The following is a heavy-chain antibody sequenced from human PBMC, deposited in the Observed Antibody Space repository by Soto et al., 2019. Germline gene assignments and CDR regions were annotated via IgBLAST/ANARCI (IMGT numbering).Heavy chain of an antibody. CDR1: GGSISSYY. Sequence: PSETLSLTCTVSGGSISSYYWSWIRQPPGKGLEWIGYIYYSGSTNYNPSLKSRVTISVDTSKNQFSLKLSSVTAADTAVYYCARHQAGPSFDYWGQGTLVTVSS. CDR3: ARHQAGPSFDY. J-gene: IGHJ4*02. D-gene: IGHD3-10*01. V-gene: IGHV4-59*08. CDR2: IYYSGST.